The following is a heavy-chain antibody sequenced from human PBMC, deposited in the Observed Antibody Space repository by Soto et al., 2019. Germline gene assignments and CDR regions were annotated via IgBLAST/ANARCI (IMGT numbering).Heavy chain of an antibody. J-gene: IGHJ4*02. CDR2: INPKSGGT. CDR1: GYSFTGYS. V-gene: IGHV1-2*02. D-gene: IGHD2-15*01. CDR3: AREASPRDNVISRKLFDD. Sequence: VASVQVFCKTSGYSFTGYSVHWVRQATGHGPEWMGWINPKSGGTNYAQKFQGRVTMTRDTSISTVSMELSSVTSDDTAVYYCAREASPRDNVISRKLFDDWGQGSLVTVSS.